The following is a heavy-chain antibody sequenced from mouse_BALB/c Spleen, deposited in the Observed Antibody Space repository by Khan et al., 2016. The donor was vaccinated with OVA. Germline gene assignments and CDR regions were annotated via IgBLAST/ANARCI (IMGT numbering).Heavy chain of an antibody. Sequence: QVQLKESGPGLVAPSQSLSITCTVSGFSLSRYRVHWVRQPPGTGLEWLGLLWSGGSTDYNSVLKSRLSISQDHYKSQVFIKMNSLQTEDTARYYCVRNSDGAYYGYFDVWGAGTTVTVST. D-gene: IGHD2-13*01. V-gene: IGHV2-6-4*01. CDR2: LWSGGST. CDR1: GFSLSRYR. CDR3: VRNSDGAYYGYFDV. J-gene: IGHJ1*01.